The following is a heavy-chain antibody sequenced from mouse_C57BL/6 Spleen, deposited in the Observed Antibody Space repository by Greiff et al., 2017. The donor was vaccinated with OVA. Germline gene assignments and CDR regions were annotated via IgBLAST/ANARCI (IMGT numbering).Heavy chain of an antibody. Sequence: VQLQQSGPGLVAPSQSLSITCTVSGFSLTSYGVHWVRQPPGKGLEWLVVIWSDGSTTYNSALNSRLSISKDNSKSQVFLKMNSLQTDDTAMYYCARHARVLRGYFDVWGTGTTVTVSS. CDR1: GFSLTSYG. J-gene: IGHJ1*03. D-gene: IGHD1-1*01. CDR2: IWSDGST. V-gene: IGHV2-6-1*01. CDR3: ARHARVLRGYFDV.